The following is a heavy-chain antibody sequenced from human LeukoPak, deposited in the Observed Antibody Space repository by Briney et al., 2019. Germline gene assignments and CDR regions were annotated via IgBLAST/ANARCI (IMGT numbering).Heavy chain of an antibody. Sequence: GGSLRLSCAASEFTFSSYGMHWVRQAPGKGLEWVAVISYDGSNKYYEDSAKGRFTISRDNSKNTLYLQMNSLRTEDTAVYYCAKDPQVGATRGYYFDYWGQGTLVTVSS. J-gene: IGHJ4*02. CDR3: AKDPQVGATRGYYFDY. CDR2: ISYDGSNK. CDR1: EFTFSSYG. D-gene: IGHD1-26*01. V-gene: IGHV3-30*18.